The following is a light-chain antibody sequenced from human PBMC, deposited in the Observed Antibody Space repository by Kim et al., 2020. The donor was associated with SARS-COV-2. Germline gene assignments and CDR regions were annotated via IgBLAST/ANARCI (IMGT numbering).Light chain of an antibody. CDR1: QSVSSY. CDR3: QQSYSTPIFT. Sequence: SGGDSGTITCRASQSVSSYLNCYQQKPRKAPKLLIYAASSLQSGVPSRFSGSGSGTDFTLTISSLQPEDFATYYCQQSYSTPIFTFGPGTKVDIK. CDR2: AAS. V-gene: IGKV1-39*01. J-gene: IGKJ3*01.